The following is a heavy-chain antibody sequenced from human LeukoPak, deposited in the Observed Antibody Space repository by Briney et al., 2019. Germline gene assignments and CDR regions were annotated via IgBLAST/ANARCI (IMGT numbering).Heavy chain of an antibody. D-gene: IGHD1-20*01. Sequence: PSETLSLTCTVSGGSISSYYWSWIRQPAGKGLGWIGRIYTSGSTNYNPSLKSRVTMSVDTSKNQFSLKLSSVTAADTAVYYCARDTGITGEETWGQGTLVTVSS. V-gene: IGHV4-4*07. CDR1: GGSISSYY. CDR2: IYTSGST. J-gene: IGHJ5*02. CDR3: ARDTGITGEET.